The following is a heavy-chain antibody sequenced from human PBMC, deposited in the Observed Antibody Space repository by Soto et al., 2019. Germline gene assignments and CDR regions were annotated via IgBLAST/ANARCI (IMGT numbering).Heavy chain of an antibody. D-gene: IGHD4-17*01. CDR3: ARGSLPGYGDRAFEI. CDR1: GGTFSNHG. V-gene: IGHV1-69*12. J-gene: IGHJ3*02. Sequence: QVQLVQSGAEVKTPGSSVKVACQASGGTFSNHGINWVRQAPGQGLEWMGVIIPIFGTPDYAQRFQGGVTITADESTNTAYMELTSLRSEDTAVYYCARGSLPGYGDRAFEIWCQGTMVIVSS. CDR2: IIPIFGTP.